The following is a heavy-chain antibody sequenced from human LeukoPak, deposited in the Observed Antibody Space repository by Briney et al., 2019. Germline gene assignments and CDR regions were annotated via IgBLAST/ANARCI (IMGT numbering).Heavy chain of an antibody. CDR3: ATDRPLWFREKTGGHWFDP. V-gene: IGHV1-24*01. J-gene: IGHJ5*02. CDR2: FGPEDGET. Sequence: ASVKVSCKVSGYTLTELSMHWVRQAPGKGLEWMGGFGPEDGETIYAQKFQGRVTMTEDTSTDTAYMELSSLRSEDTAVYYCATDRPLWFREKTGGHWFDPWGQGTLVTVSS. CDR1: GYTLTELS. D-gene: IGHD3-10*01.